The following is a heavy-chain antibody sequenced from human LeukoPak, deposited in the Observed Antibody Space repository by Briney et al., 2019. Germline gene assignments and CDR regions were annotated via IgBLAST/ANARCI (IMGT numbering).Heavy chain of an antibody. CDR2: INHRGST. CDR3: ASRGGTYSRSLDY. Sequence: PSETLSLTCAVYGGSFSGYYWSWIRQPPGRGLEWIGEINHRGSTNYNPSLKSRVTISVDTSKNQFSLKLSSVTAADTAVYYCASRGGTYSRSLDYWGQGTLVTVSS. J-gene: IGHJ4*02. D-gene: IGHD1-26*01. V-gene: IGHV4-34*01. CDR1: GGSFSGYY.